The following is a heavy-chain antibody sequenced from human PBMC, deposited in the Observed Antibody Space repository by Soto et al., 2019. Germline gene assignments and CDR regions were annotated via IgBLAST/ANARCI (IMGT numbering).Heavy chain of an antibody. J-gene: IGHJ3*02. CDR1: GYSFTSYW. CDR3: ASHLRSAAAGTSGAFDI. Sequence: GESLKISCKGSGYSFTSYWIGWVRQMPGKGLERMGIIYPGDSDTRYSPSFQGQVTISADKSISTAYLQWSSLKASDTAMYYCASHLRSAAAGTSGAFDIWGQGTMVSVSS. CDR2: IYPGDSDT. V-gene: IGHV5-51*01. D-gene: IGHD6-13*01.